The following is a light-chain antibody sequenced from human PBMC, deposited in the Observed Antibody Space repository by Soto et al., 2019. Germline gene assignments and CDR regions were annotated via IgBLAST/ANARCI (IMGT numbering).Light chain of an antibody. V-gene: IGLV2-14*01. CDR1: SSDVGGYDY. J-gene: IGLJ2*01. Sequence: QSVLTQPASVSGSPGQSITISCTGTSSDVGGYDYVSWYQHPPGTAPKLIIYEVTNRPSGVSDRFSGSKSGNTASLTISGLQAEDEADYYCSSFTSSNTLLFGGGTQLTVL. CDR3: SSFTSSNTLL. CDR2: EVT.